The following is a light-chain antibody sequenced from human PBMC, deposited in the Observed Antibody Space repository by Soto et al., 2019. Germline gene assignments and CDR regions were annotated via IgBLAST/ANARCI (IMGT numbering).Light chain of an antibody. V-gene: IGLV2-14*01. CDR3: NSYSSNSTLYV. CDR1: SSDIGGYTY. Sequence: QSALTQPASVSGYPGQSITISCTGTSSDIGGYTYVSWFQQHPGKAPKLMIYEVSNRPSGVSNRFSGSKSGNTASLTISGLQAEDEADYYCNSYSSNSTLYVFGTGTKVTVL. CDR2: EVS. J-gene: IGLJ1*01.